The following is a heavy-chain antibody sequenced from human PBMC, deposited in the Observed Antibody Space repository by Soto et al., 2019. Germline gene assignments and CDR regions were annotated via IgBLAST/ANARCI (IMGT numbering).Heavy chain of an antibody. CDR3: ARAQYSSGWYYYYYGMDV. CDR1: GDSASSNSAA. Sequence: SQTLSLTCAISGDSASSNSAAWNWIRQSPSRGLEWLGRTYYKSKWYNDYAVSVKSRITINPDTSKNQFSLQLNSVTPEDTAVYYCARAQYSSGWYYYYYGMDVWGQGTTVTVSS. CDR2: TYYKSKWYN. D-gene: IGHD6-19*01. V-gene: IGHV6-1*01. J-gene: IGHJ6*02.